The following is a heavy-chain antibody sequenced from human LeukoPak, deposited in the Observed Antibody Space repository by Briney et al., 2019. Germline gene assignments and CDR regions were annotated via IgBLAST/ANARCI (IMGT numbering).Heavy chain of an antibody. V-gene: IGHV1-46*01. CDR3: ARVHDFWSGFFDY. CDR2: INPLGGST. Sequence: ASVEVSCKASGYTFTTYYMHWVRQAPGQGLEWMGIINPLGGSTAYAHKFQDRLTMTRDTPTSTVYMELSSLRSEDTAVYYCARVHDFWSGFFDYWGQGTLVTVSS. J-gene: IGHJ4*02. D-gene: IGHD3-3*01. CDR1: GYTFTTYY.